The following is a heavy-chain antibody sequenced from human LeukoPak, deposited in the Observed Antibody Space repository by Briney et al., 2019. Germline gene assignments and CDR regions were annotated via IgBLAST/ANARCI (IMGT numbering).Heavy chain of an antibody. CDR2: INSDGSST. CDR1: GFTFSSYA. D-gene: IGHD5-24*01. J-gene: IGHJ4*02. CDR3: ARVPRDGYTLY. Sequence: GGSPRLSCAASGFTFSSYAMHWVRQAPGKGLVWVSRINSDGSSTSYADSVKGRFTISRDNAKNTLYLQMNSLRAEDTAVYYCARVPRDGYTLYWGQGTLVTVSS. V-gene: IGHV3-74*01.